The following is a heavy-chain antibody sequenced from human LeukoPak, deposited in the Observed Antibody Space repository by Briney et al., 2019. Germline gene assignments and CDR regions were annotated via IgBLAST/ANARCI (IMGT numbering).Heavy chain of an antibody. CDR3: ARDTVGVLDY. CDR1: GFTFSRSW. J-gene: IGHJ4*02. CDR2: IKEDAGTK. Sequence: PGGSLRLSCAASGFTFSRSWMAWVRQVPGKGLEWVANIKEDAGTKHYAGSVEGRFTISRDNAKNLVYLQMNSLRADDTAIYHCARDTVGVLDYWGQGDLVTVSS. V-gene: IGHV3-7*01. D-gene: IGHD2-21*01.